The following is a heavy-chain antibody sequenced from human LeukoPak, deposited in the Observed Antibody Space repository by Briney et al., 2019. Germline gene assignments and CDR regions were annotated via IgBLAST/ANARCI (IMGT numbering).Heavy chain of an antibody. CDR1: GRSFSGYY. CDR3: AGGDYQGYYFDY. Sequence: SETLSLTCAVYGRSFSGYYWSWIRQPPGKGLEWIGEINHSGSTNYNPSLKSRVTISVDTSKKQVSLKMSSVTAADTAVYYCAGGDYQGYYFDYWGQGTLVTVSS. J-gene: IGHJ4*02. CDR2: INHSGST. D-gene: IGHD4-11*01. V-gene: IGHV4-34*01.